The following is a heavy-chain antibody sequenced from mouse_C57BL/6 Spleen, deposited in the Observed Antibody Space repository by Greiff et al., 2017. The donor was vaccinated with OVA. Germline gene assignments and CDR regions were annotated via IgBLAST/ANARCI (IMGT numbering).Heavy chain of an antibody. CDR3: AMGGNYDGFAY. V-gene: IGHV1-59*01. CDR2: IDPSDSYT. J-gene: IGHJ3*01. Sequence: QVQLKQPGAELVRPGTSVKLSCKASGYTFTSYWMHWVKQRPGQGLEWIGVIDPSDSYTNYNQKFKGKATLTVDTSSSTAYMQLSSLTSEDSAVYYCAMGGNYDGFAYWGQGTLVTVSA. D-gene: IGHD2-1*01. CDR1: GYTFTSYW.